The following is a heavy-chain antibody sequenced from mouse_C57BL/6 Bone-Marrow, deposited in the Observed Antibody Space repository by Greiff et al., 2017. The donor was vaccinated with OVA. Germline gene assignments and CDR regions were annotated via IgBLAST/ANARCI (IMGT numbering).Heavy chain of an antibody. D-gene: IGHD4-1*01. CDR3: ASLGRGDY. CDR2: ISDGGSYT. J-gene: IGHJ2*01. V-gene: IGHV5-4*03. CDR1: GFTFSSYA. Sequence: EVMLVESGGGLVKPGGSLKLSCAASGFTFSSYAMSWVRQTPEKRLEWVATISDGGSYTYYPDNVKGRFTISRDNAKNNLYLQMSHLKSEDTAMYYCASLGRGDYWGQGTTLTVSS.